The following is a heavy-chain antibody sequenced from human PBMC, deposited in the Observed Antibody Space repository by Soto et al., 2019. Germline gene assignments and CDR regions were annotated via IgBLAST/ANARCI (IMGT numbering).Heavy chain of an antibody. V-gene: IGHV4-59*01. Sequence: QVQLQESGPGLVKPSETLSLTCTVSGGSISSDYWSWIRQPPGKRLEWIGYIYYSGYTNYNPSLTSRVTISVATSKNHFSLELRSVTAADTAVYYCARDSVGSGYDWGQGTLVTVSS. J-gene: IGHJ4*02. CDR3: ARDSVGSGYD. D-gene: IGHD5-12*01. CDR1: GGSISSDY. CDR2: IYYSGYT.